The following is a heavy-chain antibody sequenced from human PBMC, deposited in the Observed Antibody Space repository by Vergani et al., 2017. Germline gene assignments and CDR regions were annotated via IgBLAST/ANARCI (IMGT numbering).Heavy chain of an antibody. CDR3: GRLGGHDFYYYCLDV. CDR2: ISFSGDTT. Sequence: EVHLLESGGGLVQPGGSLRLSCAASDFTFSSYGMSWVRQAPGKGLQWVSGISFSGDTTYYSDSGKGRFTISRDNSKNSLYLQMNSLRAEDTAVYYCGRLGGHDFYYYCLDVWGQGTTVTVSS. J-gene: IGHJ6*02. CDR1: DFTFSSYG. V-gene: IGHV3-23*01. D-gene: IGHD3/OR15-3a*01.